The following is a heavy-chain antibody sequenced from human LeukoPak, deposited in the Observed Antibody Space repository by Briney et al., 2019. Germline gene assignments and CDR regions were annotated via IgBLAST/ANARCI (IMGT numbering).Heavy chain of an antibody. CDR3: ARDPPITAMATD. CDR2: IIPILGIA. Sequence: SVTVSCRASGGTFSSYTISWVRQAPGQGLEWMGRIIPILGIANYAPKFQCRVTITADKSTSTAYMELSSLRSEDTAVYYCARDPPITAMATDWGQGTLVTVSS. CDR1: GGTFSSYT. V-gene: IGHV1-69*04. J-gene: IGHJ4*02. D-gene: IGHD5-18*01.